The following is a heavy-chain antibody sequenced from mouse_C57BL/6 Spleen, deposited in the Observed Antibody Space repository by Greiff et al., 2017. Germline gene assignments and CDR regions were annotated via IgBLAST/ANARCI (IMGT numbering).Heavy chain of an antibody. CDR1: GYAFSSSW. J-gene: IGHJ2*01. Sequence: VKLQESGPELVKPGASVKISCKASGYAFSSSWMNWVKQRPGKGLEWIGRIYPGDGDTNYNGKFKGKATLTADKSSSTAYMQLSSLTSEDSAVYFCARNGNYEGYFDYWGQGTTLTVSS. V-gene: IGHV1-82*01. CDR2: IYPGDGDT. CDR3: ARNGNYEGYFDY. D-gene: IGHD2-1*01.